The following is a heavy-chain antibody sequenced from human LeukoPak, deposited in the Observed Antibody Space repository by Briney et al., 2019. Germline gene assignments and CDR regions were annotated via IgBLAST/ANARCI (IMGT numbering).Heavy chain of an antibody. J-gene: IGHJ4*02. Sequence: GGSLRLSCAASGFTFSSYSMNWVRQAPGKGLEWVSSISSSSSYIHYADSVKGRFTISRDNAKNSLYLQMNSLRAEDTAVYYCARIQPEYYFDYWGQGTLVTVSS. CDR3: ARIQPEYYFDY. CDR1: GFTFSSYS. D-gene: IGHD5-18*01. CDR2: ISSSSSYI. V-gene: IGHV3-21*01.